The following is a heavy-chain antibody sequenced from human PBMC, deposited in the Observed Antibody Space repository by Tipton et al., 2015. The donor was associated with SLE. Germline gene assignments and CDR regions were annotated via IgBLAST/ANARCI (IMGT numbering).Heavy chain of an antibody. Sequence: LRLSCAVYGGSFSGYYWSWIRQPPGKGLEWIGEINHSGSTNYNPSLKTRVTISVDTSKNQFSLKLSSVTAADTAVYYCASQKSGWDDYWGQGTLVTVSS. J-gene: IGHJ4*02. D-gene: IGHD6-19*01. CDR1: GGSFSGYY. V-gene: IGHV4-34*01. CDR2: INHSGST. CDR3: ASQKSGWDDY.